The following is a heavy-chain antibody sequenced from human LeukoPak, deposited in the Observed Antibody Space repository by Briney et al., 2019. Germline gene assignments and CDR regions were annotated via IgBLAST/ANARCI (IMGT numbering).Heavy chain of an antibody. D-gene: IGHD4-11*01. CDR2: ISGSGGST. Sequence: GGSLRLSRAASGFTFSSYAMSWVRQAPGKGLEWVSAISGSGGSTYYADSVKGRFTISRDNSKNTLYLQMNSLRAEDAAVYYCAKVARSKTTVTTYFDYWGQGTLVTVSS. V-gene: IGHV3-23*01. CDR3: AKVARSKTTVTTYFDY. CDR1: GFTFSSYA. J-gene: IGHJ4*02.